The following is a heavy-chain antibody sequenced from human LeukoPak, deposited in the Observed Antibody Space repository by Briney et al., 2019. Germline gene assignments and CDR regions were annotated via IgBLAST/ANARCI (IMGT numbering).Heavy chain of an antibody. D-gene: IGHD2-21*01. J-gene: IGHJ3*02. CDR3: ARGKYSAFDI. Sequence: SQTLSLTCVISGDSFSSNGVAWNWIRQSPSRGLEWLGRTYYRSKWYHDYAVSVKSRITINPDTSKNLFSLQLNSVTPEDSAVYYCARGKYSAFDIWGQGTMVTVSS. CDR1: GDSFSSNGVA. CDR2: TYYRSKWYH. V-gene: IGHV6-1*01.